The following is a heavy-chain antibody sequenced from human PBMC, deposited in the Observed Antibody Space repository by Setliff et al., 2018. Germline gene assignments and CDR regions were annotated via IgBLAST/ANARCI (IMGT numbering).Heavy chain of an antibody. J-gene: IGHJ3*02. D-gene: IGHD2-15*01. CDR3: ARVPRFTDMRNAFDI. Sequence: PSETLSLTCTVSGGSISSGGYYWSWIRQHPXXXXXXXXXXXXXXXXYYNPSXXXRVTISVDTSKNQFSLKLSSVTAADTAVYYCARVPRFTDMRNAFDIWGQGTMVTVS. CDR1: GGSISSGGYY. CDR2: XXXXXXX. V-gene: IGHV4-31*03.